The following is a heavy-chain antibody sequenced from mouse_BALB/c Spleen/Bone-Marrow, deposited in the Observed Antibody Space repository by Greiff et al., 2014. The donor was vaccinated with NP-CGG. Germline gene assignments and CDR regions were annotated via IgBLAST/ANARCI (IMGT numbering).Heavy chain of an antibody. CDR1: GFTFTSSW. D-gene: IGHD2-14*01. CDR2: IHPNSGNT. V-gene: IGHV1S130*01. J-gene: IGHJ1*01. CDR3: ARSYRFWYFDV. Sequence: QVHVKQSGSVLVRPGTSVNLSCKASGFTFTSSWMHWAKQRPGQGLEWIGDIHPNSGNTYYNEKFKGKATLTADSSPSTAYVDLSSLTSEDSAVYFCARSYRFWYFDVWGAGTTVTVSS.